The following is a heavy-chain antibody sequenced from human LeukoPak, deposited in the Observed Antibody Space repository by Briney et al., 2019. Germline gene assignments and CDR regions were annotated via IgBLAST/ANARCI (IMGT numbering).Heavy chain of an antibody. CDR2: ISYDGSNK. J-gene: IGHJ4*02. CDR3: AKDGRFGELSLDY. CDR1: GFTFSSYG. Sequence: GGSLRLSCAASGFTFSSYGMHWVRQAPGKGLEWVAVISYDGSNKYYADSVKGRFTISRDSSKNTLYLQMNSLRAEDTAVYYCAKDGRFGELSLDYWGQGTLVTVSS. D-gene: IGHD3-10*01. V-gene: IGHV3-30*18.